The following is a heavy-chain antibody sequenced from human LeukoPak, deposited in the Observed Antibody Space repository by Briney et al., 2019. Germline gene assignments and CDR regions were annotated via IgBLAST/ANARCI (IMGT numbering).Heavy chain of an antibody. CDR1: GGSIRNDY. CDR2: INYSGST. V-gene: IGHV4-59*08. D-gene: IGHD2-15*01. CDR3: ARRGPYCSGGSCLEATFDY. Sequence: SETLSLTCAVSGGSIRNDYWSWIRQPPGKGLEWIAYINYSGSTNYNPSLESRVTISVDTSKNLFSLKFTSVTAADTAVYYCARRGPYCSGGSCLEATFDYWGQGTLVTVSS. J-gene: IGHJ4*02.